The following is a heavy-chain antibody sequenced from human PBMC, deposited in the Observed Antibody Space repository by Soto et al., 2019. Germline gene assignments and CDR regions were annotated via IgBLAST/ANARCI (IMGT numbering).Heavy chain of an antibody. V-gene: IGHV1-46*01. CDR2: INPSGGST. D-gene: IGHD3-22*01. CDR1: GYSFTSYF. CDR3: AREYANYDSSGYYAY. Sequence: GASVKVSCKTSGYSFTSYFIHWVRQAPGQGLEWMGIINPSGGSTNYAQKLQGRVSMTRDRSTSTVHMELSSLRSDDTAMYYCAREYANYDSSGYYAYWGQGTLVTVSS. J-gene: IGHJ4*02.